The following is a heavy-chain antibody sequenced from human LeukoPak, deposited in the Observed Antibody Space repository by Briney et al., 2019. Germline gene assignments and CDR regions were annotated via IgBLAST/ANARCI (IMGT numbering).Heavy chain of an antibody. D-gene: IGHD6-19*01. Sequence: AASVKVSCKASGYTFTNYGISWVRQAPGQGLEWMGWISTYNGDTKYAQNLQGRVTTTRDKSTSTAYMELRTLRSDVTAVYYCARARVAVAGFDYWGQGTLVTVSS. J-gene: IGHJ4*02. CDR2: ISTYNGDT. CDR3: ARARVAVAGFDY. CDR1: GYTFTNYG. V-gene: IGHV1-18*01.